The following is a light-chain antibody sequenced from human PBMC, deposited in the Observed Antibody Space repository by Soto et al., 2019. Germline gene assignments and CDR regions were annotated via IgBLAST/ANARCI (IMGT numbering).Light chain of an antibody. CDR2: GAS. CDR3: QYNNNWWT. Sequence: EIVMTQSPATLSVSPGERATLSCRASQSVSSNLAWYQQKPGQAPRLLIYGASTRATGIPARFSGSGSGTEFTLTISSLQSEDFAVYYCQYNNNWWTLRLGSQVAIK. J-gene: IGKJ1*01. V-gene: IGKV3-15*01. CDR1: QSVSSN.